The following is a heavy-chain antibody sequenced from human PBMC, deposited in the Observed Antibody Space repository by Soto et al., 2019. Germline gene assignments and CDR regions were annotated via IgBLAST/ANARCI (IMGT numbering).Heavy chain of an antibody. CDR2: IYHNGNT. CDR1: GGSITSDTYY. D-gene: IGHD1-26*01. J-gene: IGHJ5*02. Sequence: QLQLQESGPGLVKPSETLSLTCTVSGGSITSDTYYWGWIRQPPGKGLEWIGSIYHNGNTFFNPSLESRLTMSVDTSKNQFSLRLSSVTAADTAVYYCSGRPRPTNSPNWFDPWGQGTLVTVSS. V-gene: IGHV4-39*01. CDR3: SGRPRPTNSPNWFDP.